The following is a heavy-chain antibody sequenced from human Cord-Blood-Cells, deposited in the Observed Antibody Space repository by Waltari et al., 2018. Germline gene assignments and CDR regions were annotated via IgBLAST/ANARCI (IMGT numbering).Heavy chain of an antibody. J-gene: IGHJ4*02. CDR1: GGTFSSYA. CDR2: SIPIFGTA. V-gene: IGHV1-69*12. D-gene: IGHD3-16*01. Sequence: QVQLVQSGAEVKKPGSSVKVSCKASGGTFSSYAISWVRQAPGQGLEWMGGSIPIFGTANYAQKFQGRVTITADESTSTAYMELSSLRSEDTAVYYCAREENYDYVWGSSYFDYWGQGTLVTVSS. CDR3: AREENYDYVWGSSYFDY.